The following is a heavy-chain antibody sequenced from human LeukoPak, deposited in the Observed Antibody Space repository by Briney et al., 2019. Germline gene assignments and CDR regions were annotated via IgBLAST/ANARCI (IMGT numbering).Heavy chain of an antibody. CDR3: ARVVWFGENWFDP. J-gene: IGHJ5*02. CDR1: GFTFSSYE. D-gene: IGHD3-10*01. V-gene: IGHV3-7*03. Sequence: GGSLRLSCAASGFTFSSYEMNWVRQAPGKGLEWVANIKQDGSEKYYVDSVKGRFTISRDNAKNSLYLQMNSPRAEDTAVYYCARVVWFGENWFDPWGQGTLVTVSS. CDR2: IKQDGSEK.